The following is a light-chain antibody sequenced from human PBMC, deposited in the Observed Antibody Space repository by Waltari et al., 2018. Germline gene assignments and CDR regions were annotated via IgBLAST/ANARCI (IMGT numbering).Light chain of an antibody. CDR1: TGDLGGYHY. CDR3: SSFAGSTNWV. Sequence: QSALTQPPSASGLPAQSVTISCTGTTGDLGGYHYVSGYQQHPGKAPKLMIYEVTKRPSGVPDRFSASKSGNTASLTVSGLQAEDEADYYCSSFAGSTNWVFGGGTKLTVL. J-gene: IGLJ3*02. CDR2: EVT. V-gene: IGLV2-8*01.